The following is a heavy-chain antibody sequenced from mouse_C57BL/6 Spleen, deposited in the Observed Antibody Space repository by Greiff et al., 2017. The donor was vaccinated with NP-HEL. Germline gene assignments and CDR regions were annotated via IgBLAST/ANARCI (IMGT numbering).Heavy chain of an antibody. J-gene: IGHJ1*03. CDR3: ARGFHYYGSSSWYFDV. V-gene: IGHV1-55*01. Sequence: QVQLQQPGAELVKPGASVKMSCKASGYTFTSYWITWVKQRPEQGLEWIGDIYPGSGSTNYNEKFKSKATLTVDTSSSTAYMQLSSLTSEDSAVYYCARGFHYYGSSSWYFDVWGTGTTVTVSS. CDR1: GYTFTSYW. D-gene: IGHD1-1*01. CDR2: IYPGSGST.